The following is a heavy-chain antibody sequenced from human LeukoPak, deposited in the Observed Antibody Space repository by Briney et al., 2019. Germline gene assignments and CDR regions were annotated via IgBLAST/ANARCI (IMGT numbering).Heavy chain of an antibody. V-gene: IGHV4-30-4*08. CDR1: GGSISSGDYY. J-gene: IGHJ5*02. Sequence: SETLSLTCTVSGGSISSGDYYWSWIRQPPGKGLEWIGYIYYSGSTYYNPSLKSRVTISVDTSKNQFSLKLSSMTAADTAVYYCARDLDYGHDNWFDPWGQGTLVTVSS. CDR2: IYYSGST. D-gene: IGHD4-17*01. CDR3: ARDLDYGHDNWFDP.